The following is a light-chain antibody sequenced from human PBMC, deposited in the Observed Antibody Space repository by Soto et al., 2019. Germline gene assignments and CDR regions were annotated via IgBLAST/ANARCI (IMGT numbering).Light chain of an antibody. Sequence: QSVLTQPPSASGSPGQSVTISCTGTSSDVGGYNYVSWYQQHPGNAPQLMIYEVSKRPSGVPDRFSGSKSGNTASLTVSGLQAEDEADYYCSSYAGSNNVVFGGGTKLTVL. V-gene: IGLV2-8*01. CDR2: EVS. J-gene: IGLJ2*01. CDR1: SSDVGGYNY. CDR3: SSYAGSNNVV.